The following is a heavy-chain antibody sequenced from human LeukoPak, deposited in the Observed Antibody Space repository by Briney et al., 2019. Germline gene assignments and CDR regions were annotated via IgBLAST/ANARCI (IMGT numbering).Heavy chain of an antibody. D-gene: IGHD1-26*01. CDR2: ISTYNGYG. V-gene: IGHV1-18*01. Sequence: ASVKVSCKASGYTFTSYGIIWVRQAPGQGLEWMGWISTYNGYGNYAQKFQGRVTMTTDTSTSTAYMELRSLRSDDTAVYYCAREVPMSGRAGDYWGQGTLVTVSS. CDR3: AREVPMSGRAGDY. J-gene: IGHJ4*02. CDR1: GYTFTSYG.